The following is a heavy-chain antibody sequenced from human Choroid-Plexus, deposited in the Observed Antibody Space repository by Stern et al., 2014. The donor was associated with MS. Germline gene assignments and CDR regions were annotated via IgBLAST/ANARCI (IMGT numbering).Heavy chain of an antibody. V-gene: IGHV4-34*01. J-gene: IGHJ6*02. CDR1: GGSFSGYY. Sequence: QVQLQQWGAGLLKPSETLSLTCAVYGGSFSGYYWSWIRQSPGKGLEWIGEIDRGGDPNHNQYLKRRITISGDRSKTLLSLNLSAVTAADTAIYYCVRERCINTRCYGGRFGYYYYGMDVWGQGTTVTVSS. CDR3: VRERCINTRCYGGRFGYYYYGMDV. D-gene: IGHD2-2*01. CDR2: IDRGGDP.